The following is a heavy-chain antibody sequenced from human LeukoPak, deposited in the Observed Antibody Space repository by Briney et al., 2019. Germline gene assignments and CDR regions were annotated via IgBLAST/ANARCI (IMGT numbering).Heavy chain of an antibody. J-gene: IGHJ4*02. Sequence: SGGSLRLSCAASGFTFSSYAMSWVRQAPGKGLEWVSAISGSGGSTYYADSVKGRFTISRDNSKNTLYLQMNGLRAEDTAVYYCAREVVPAAMESRDYWGQGTLVTVSS. CDR2: ISGSGGST. D-gene: IGHD2-2*01. V-gene: IGHV3-23*01. CDR1: GFTFSSYA. CDR3: AREVVPAAMESRDY.